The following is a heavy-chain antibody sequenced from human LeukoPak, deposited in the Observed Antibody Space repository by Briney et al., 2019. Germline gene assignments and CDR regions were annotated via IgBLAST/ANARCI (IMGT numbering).Heavy chain of an antibody. Sequence: SETLSLTCTVSGYSISSGYYWGWIRQSPGKGLEWIGSIYNSGSTYYNPSLKSRITISVDTSKNQFSLRLRSVTAADTAVYYCARHVYCSGGSCYSGAFDIWGQGTMVTVSS. CDR3: ARHVYCSGGSCYSGAFDI. CDR2: IYNSGST. V-gene: IGHV4-38-2*02. J-gene: IGHJ3*02. CDR1: GYSISSGYY. D-gene: IGHD2-15*01.